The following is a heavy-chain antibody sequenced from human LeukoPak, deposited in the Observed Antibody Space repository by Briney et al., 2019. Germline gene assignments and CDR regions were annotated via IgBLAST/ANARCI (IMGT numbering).Heavy chain of an antibody. D-gene: IGHD4-11*01. CDR1: GFTFSTYW. CDR2: INRDGSTT. Sequence: GGSLRLSCAASGFTFSTYWTYWVRQGPGKGLVCVARINRDGSTTTYADSVKGRFTISRDNAKNTLYLQMNSLRAEDTAVYYCARAHLFSNSVGWFAPWGQGTQVTVSS. V-gene: IGHV3-74*01. J-gene: IGHJ5*02. CDR3: ARAHLFSNSVGWFAP.